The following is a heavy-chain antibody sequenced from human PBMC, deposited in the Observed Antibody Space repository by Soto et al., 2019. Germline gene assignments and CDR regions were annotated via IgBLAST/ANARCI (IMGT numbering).Heavy chain of an antibody. CDR2: IYHSGST. V-gene: IGHV4-4*02. CDR3: ARGGGPDIAYGMDV. J-gene: IGHJ6*02. Sequence: SETLSLTCDVSGGSISSINWWSWVRQPPGKGLKWIGEIYHSGSTTYNPSLKSRVTISVDKSKNQSSLKLKSVTAADTAIYYCARGGGPDIAYGMDVWGQGTTVTVSS. CDR1: GGSISSINW. D-gene: IGHD5-12*01.